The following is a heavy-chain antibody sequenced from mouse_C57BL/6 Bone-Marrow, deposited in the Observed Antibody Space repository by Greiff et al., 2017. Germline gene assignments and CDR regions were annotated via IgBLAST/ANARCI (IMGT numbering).Heavy chain of an antibody. CDR2: IHPNSGST. D-gene: IGHD1-1*01. CDR3: ARGGSSFWYFDV. Sequence: QVQLQQSGAELVKPGASVKLSCKASGYTFTSYWMHWVKQRPGQGLEWIGMIHPNSGSTNYNEKFKSKATLTVDKSSSTAYMQLSSLTSEDSAVYDCARGGSSFWYFDVWGTGTTVTVSA. CDR1: GYTFTSYW. V-gene: IGHV1-64*01. J-gene: IGHJ1*03.